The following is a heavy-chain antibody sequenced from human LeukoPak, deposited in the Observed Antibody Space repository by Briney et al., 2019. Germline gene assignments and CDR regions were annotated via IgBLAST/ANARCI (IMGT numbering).Heavy chain of an antibody. CDR2: IYTSGTT. CDR1: GDSITNHY. Sequence: PSETLSLTCTVSGDSITNHYWNWVRQPAGKGLEWIGRIYTSGTTNYNPSLRSRVTMSVDTSKNQFSLKLSSVTAADTAVYYCARAVLTFSSGWSFDYWGQGTLVTVSP. D-gene: IGHD6-19*01. CDR3: ARAVLTFSSGWSFDY. J-gene: IGHJ4*02. V-gene: IGHV4-4*07.